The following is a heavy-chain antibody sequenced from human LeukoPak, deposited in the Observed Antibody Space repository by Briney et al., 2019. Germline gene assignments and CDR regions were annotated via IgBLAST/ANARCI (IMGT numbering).Heavy chain of an antibody. D-gene: IGHD5-18*01. CDR1: GGTFSSYA. V-gene: IGHV1-69*05. Sequence: PVKVSCKASGGTFSSYAISWVRQAPGQGLEWMGGIIPIFGTANYAQKFQGRVTITTDESTSTAYMELSSLRSEDTAVYYCATDVDTTGILTYWGQGTLVTVSS. CDR3: ATDVDTTGILTY. CDR2: IIPIFGTA. J-gene: IGHJ4*02.